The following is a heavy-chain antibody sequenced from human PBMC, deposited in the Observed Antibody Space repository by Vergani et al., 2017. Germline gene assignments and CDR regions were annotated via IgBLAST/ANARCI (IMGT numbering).Heavy chain of an antibody. Sequence: QVQLQQWGAGLLKPSETLSLTCAVSGGSFSDYYWSWIRQPPGKGLEWIGEINHSGSTNYNPSLKSRVTISVDTSKNQFSLKLSSVTAADTAVYYCARGKGAGSGWRGRFDPWGQGTLVTVSS. J-gene: IGHJ5*02. V-gene: IGHV4-34*01. CDR3: ARGKGAGSGWRGRFDP. CDR1: GGSFSDYY. CDR2: INHSGST. D-gene: IGHD6-19*01.